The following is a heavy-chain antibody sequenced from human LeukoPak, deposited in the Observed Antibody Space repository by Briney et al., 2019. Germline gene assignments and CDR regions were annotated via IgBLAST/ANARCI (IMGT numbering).Heavy chain of an antibody. D-gene: IGHD3-10*01. J-gene: IGHJ6*02. CDR1: GFTFSSYG. CDR2: IWYDGSNK. Sequence: GGSLRLSCAASGFTFSSYGMHWVRQAPGKGREWVAVIWYDGSNKYYADSVKGRFTISRDNSKNTLYLQMNSLRAEDTAVYYCARGDLVLLWFGELFRNPLNYGMDVWGQGTTVTVSS. V-gene: IGHV3-33*01. CDR3: ARGDLVLLWFGELFRNPLNYGMDV.